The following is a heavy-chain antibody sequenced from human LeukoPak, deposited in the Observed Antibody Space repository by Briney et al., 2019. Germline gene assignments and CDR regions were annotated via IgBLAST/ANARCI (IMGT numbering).Heavy chain of an antibody. J-gene: IGHJ4*02. Sequence: PSETLSLTCAVYGGSFSGYYWSWIRQPPGKGLEWIGEINHSGSTNYNPSLKSRVTISVDTSKKQFSLRLSSVTAADTAIYYCASDYFDRTGYYGFIYWGQGSLVTISS. V-gene: IGHV4-34*01. CDR3: ASDYFDRTGYYGFIY. CDR1: GGSFSGYY. D-gene: IGHD3-22*01. CDR2: INHSGST.